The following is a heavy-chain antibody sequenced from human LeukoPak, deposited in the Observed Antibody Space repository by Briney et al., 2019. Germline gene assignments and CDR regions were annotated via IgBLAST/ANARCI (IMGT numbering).Heavy chain of an antibody. J-gene: IGHJ4*02. D-gene: IGHD3-10*01. V-gene: IGHV3-9*01. CDR2: ISWNGGDI. CDR3: AKGRPKLSMLRGVNFDY. CDR1: GFTFDDYA. Sequence: PGGSLRLSCAASGFTFDDYAMHWVRQAPGRGLEWVSGISWNGGDIGYADSVKGRFTISRDNAKNSLFLQMNSLRAEDTALYYCAKGRPKLSMLRGVNFDYWGQGTLVTVSS.